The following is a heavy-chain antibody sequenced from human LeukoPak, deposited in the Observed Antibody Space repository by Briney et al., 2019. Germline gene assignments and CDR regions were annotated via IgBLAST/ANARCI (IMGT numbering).Heavy chain of an antibody. CDR2: ISSDGTYT. CDR1: GFTFSSHL. V-gene: IGHV3-74*01. Sequence: GGSLRLSCAASGFTFSSHLMHWVRQAPGKGLVWVSRISSDGTYTNYADSVRGRFTVSRDNAKNTLYLQMNSLRAEDTAVYYCARVLGFSDFDYWGQGTLVTVSS. CDR3: ARVLGFSDFDY. J-gene: IGHJ4*02. D-gene: IGHD2-15*01.